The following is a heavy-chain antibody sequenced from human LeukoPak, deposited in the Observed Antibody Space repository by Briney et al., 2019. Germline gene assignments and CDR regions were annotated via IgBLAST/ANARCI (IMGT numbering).Heavy chain of an antibody. V-gene: IGHV1-18*01. CDR3: ARDLYEYCSSTSCFNYYYYGMDV. J-gene: IGHJ6*02. CDR2: ISAYNGNT. D-gene: IGHD2-2*01. CDR1: GGTFSSYA. Sequence: ASVKVSCKASGGTFSSYAISWVRQAPGQGLEWMGRISAYNGNTNYAQKLQGRVTMTTDTSTSTAYMELRSLRSDDTAVYYCARDLYEYCSSTSCFNYYYYGMDVWGQGTTVTVSS.